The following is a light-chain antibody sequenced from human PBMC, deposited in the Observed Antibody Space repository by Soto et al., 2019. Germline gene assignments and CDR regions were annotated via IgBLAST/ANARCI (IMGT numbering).Light chain of an antibody. J-gene: IGKJ5*01. Sequence: EIVMTLCPPTLTVYTGERAALSCMASQSVFSNLAWYQQQPGQAPRLLIYGASSRATGIPNRFSGSGSGTDFTLTISSLQSEDFAVYYCQLRSNLPITFGQGTRLEI. CDR2: GAS. CDR3: QLRSNLPIT. CDR1: QSVFSN. V-gene: IGKV3D-15*01.